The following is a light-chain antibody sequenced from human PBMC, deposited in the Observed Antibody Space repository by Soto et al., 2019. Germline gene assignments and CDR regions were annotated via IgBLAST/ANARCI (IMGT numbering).Light chain of an antibody. CDR3: QTWDTGSVI. CDR2: LNSDGSH. V-gene: IGLV4-69*01. J-gene: IGLJ2*01. Sequence: QPVLTQSPSASASLGASVKFTCTLSSGHISYAIAWHQQQPEKGPRYLMKLNSDGSHNKGDGIPDRFSGSSSGAERYLTISSLQSEDEADYYCQTWDTGSVIFGGGTKLTVL. CDR1: SGHISYA.